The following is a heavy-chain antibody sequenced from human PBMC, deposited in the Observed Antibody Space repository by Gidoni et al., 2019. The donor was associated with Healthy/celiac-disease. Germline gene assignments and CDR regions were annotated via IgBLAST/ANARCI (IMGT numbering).Heavy chain of an antibody. CDR2: ISYDGSNK. V-gene: IGHV3-30*18. CDR3: AKDSEKMVRGVTPLNYFDY. D-gene: IGHD3-10*01. CDR1: GFTFSSYG. J-gene: IGHJ4*02. Sequence: QVQLVESGGGVVQPGRSLRLSCAASGFTFSSYGMHWVRQAPGKGLEWVAVISYDGSNKYYADSVKGRFTISRDNSKNTLYLQMNSLRAEDTAVYYCAKDSEKMVRGVTPLNYFDYWGQGTLVTVSS.